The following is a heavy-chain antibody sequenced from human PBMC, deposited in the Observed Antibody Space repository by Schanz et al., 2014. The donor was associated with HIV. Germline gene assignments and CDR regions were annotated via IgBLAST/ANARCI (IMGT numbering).Heavy chain of an antibody. CDR2: ISYDGRNK. Sequence: QVQLVESGGGVVQPGRSLRLSCAASAFTFRSYALHWVRQAPGKGLDGEAGISYDGRNKYYADSVKGRFTISRDNSKNTLYLQMNSLRAEDTAVYYCTGGLYYDSTPFDPWGQGTLVTVSS. V-gene: IGHV3-30*04. CDR1: AFTFRSYA. J-gene: IGHJ5*02. CDR3: TGGLYYDSTPFDP. D-gene: IGHD3-22*01.